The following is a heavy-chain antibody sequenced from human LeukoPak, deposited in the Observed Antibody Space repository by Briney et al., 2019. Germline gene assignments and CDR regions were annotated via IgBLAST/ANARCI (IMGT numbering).Heavy chain of an antibody. CDR2: ISSSKSDI. CDR3: ARDARTVTTLFDY. V-gene: IGHV3-21*01. J-gene: IGHJ4*02. D-gene: IGHD4-17*01. CDR1: GFTFSSYS. Sequence: GGSLRLSCAASGFTFSSYSMNWVRQAPGKGLEWVSSISSSKSDIFYADSVKGRFTISRDNAKNSLYLQMTSLRAEDTAVYYCARDARTVTTLFDYWGPGTLVTVSS.